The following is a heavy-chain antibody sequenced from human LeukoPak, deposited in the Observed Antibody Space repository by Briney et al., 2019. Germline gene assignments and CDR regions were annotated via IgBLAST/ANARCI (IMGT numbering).Heavy chain of an antibody. CDR1: GYTFSDYA. Sequence: GASVKVSCKASGYTFSDYAINWVRQAPGQGLEWMGWISAYNGYTNYAQNVQGRVTMTTDTSTSTAYMELTSLRSDDTAVYYCARCPYSSSWRYWYFDLWGRGTLVTVSS. CDR3: ARCPYSSSWRYWYFDL. D-gene: IGHD6-13*01. CDR2: ISAYNGYT. J-gene: IGHJ2*01. V-gene: IGHV1-18*01.